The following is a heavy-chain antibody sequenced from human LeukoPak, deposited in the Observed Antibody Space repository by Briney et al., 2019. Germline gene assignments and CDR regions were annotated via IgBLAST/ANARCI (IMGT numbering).Heavy chain of an antibody. J-gene: IGHJ4*02. Sequence: PGGSLRLSCAASGFTFSSYGMHWVRQAPGKGLEWVAVISYDGSNKYYADSVKGRFTISRDNSKNTLYLQMNSLRAEDTAVYYCASSLPRYSSSWYLFNYWGQGTLVTVSS. CDR3: ASSLPRYSSSWYLFNY. CDR2: ISYDGSNK. V-gene: IGHV3-30*03. CDR1: GFTFSSYG. D-gene: IGHD6-13*01.